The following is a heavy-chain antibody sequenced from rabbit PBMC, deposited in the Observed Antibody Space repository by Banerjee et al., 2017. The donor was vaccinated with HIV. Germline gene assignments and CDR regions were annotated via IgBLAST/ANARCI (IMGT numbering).Heavy chain of an antibody. CDR1: GFSFSSGA. CDR2: IYGDSSGIT. CDR3: ARSPKSVYCAYGMDL. Sequence: QEQLVESGGDLVKPGGTLTLTCKASGFSFSSGAMCWVRQAPGKGLEWIASIYGDSSGITYYASWAKGRFTISKTSSTTVTLQMTSLTAADTATYFCARSPKSVYCAYGMDLWGPGTLVTVS. V-gene: IGHV1S45*01. D-gene: IGHD1-1*01. J-gene: IGHJ6*01.